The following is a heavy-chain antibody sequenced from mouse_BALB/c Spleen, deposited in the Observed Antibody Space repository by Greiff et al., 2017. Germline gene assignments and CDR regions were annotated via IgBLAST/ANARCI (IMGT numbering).Heavy chain of an antibody. J-gene: IGHJ3*02. Sequence: QVQLQQPGAELVKPGASVKMSCKASGYTFTSYNMHWVKQTPGQGLEWIGAIYPGNGDTSYNQKFKGKATLTADKSSSTAYMQLSSLTSEDSAVYYCAREGGELGHWGQGTLVTVSA. CDR2: IYPGNGDT. CDR3: AREGGELGH. V-gene: IGHV1-12*01. CDR1: GYTFTSYN.